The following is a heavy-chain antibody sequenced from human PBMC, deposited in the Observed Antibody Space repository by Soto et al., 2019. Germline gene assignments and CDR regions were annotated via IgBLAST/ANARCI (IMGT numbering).Heavy chain of an antibody. D-gene: IGHD2-15*01. V-gene: IGHV4-59*01. CDR2: IYYSGST. CDR3: ARDKGYCSGGSCYPLNRFDP. CDR1: GGSISSYY. J-gene: IGHJ5*02. Sequence: PSETLSLTCTVSGGSISSYYWSWIRQPPGKGLEWIGYIYYSGSTNYSPSLKSRVTISVDTSKNQFSLKLSSVTAADTAVYYCARDKGYCSGGSCYPLNRFDPWGQGTLVTVSS.